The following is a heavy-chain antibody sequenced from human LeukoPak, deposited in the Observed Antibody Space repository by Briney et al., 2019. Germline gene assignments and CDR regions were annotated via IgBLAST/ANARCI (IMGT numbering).Heavy chain of an antibody. Sequence: SETLSLTCAVYGGSFSGYYWSWIRQPPGKGLEWIGEINHSGSTNYNPSLKSRVTISVDTPKNLFSLKLTAVTAADTALYYCARRLGYAYGYFDYWGQGTLVTVSS. V-gene: IGHV4-34*01. J-gene: IGHJ4*02. CDR2: INHSGST. CDR3: ARRLGYAYGYFDY. CDR1: GGSFSGYY. D-gene: IGHD5-18*01.